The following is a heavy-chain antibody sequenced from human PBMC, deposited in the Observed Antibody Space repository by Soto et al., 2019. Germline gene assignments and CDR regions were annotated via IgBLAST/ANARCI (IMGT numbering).Heavy chain of an antibody. CDR2: IYYSGST. Sequence: QVQLQESGPGLVKPSETLSLTCTVSGGSISDYYWTWIRQPPGKGLEWVGYIYYSGSTNYNPSLKIRVTISVDTSKNQFSLKLSSVTAADTAVYYCARDGGYSYGVLDYWGQGTLVTVSS. CDR3: ARDGGYSYGVLDY. D-gene: IGHD5-18*01. J-gene: IGHJ4*02. CDR1: GGSISDYY. V-gene: IGHV4-59*01.